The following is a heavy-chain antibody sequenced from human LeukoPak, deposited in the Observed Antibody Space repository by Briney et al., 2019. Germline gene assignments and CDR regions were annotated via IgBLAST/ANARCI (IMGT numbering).Heavy chain of an antibody. V-gene: IGHV4-4*07. CDR3: ARVWITMVRGATHDAFDI. CDR2: IYTSGST. J-gene: IGHJ3*02. Sequence: PSETLSLTCTVSGGSISSYYWSWIRQPAGKGLEWIGRIYTSGSTNYNPSLKGRVTMSVDTSKNQFSLKLSSVTAADTAVYYCARVWITMVRGATHDAFDIWGQGTMVTVSS. CDR1: GGSISSYY. D-gene: IGHD3-10*01.